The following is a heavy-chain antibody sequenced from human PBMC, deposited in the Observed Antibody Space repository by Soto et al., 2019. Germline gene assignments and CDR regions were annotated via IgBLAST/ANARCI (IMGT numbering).Heavy chain of an antibody. CDR3: AKDAGFLWQLNRNGDAFDI. CDR2: ISGSGGST. Sequence: GGSLRLSCAASGFTFSSYAMSWVRQAPGKGLEWVSAISGSGGSTYYADSVKGRFTISRDNSKNTLYLQMNSLRAEDTAVYYCAKDAGFLWQLNRNGDAFDIWGQGTMVTVSS. V-gene: IGHV3-23*01. J-gene: IGHJ3*02. D-gene: IGHD6-6*01. CDR1: GFTFSSYA.